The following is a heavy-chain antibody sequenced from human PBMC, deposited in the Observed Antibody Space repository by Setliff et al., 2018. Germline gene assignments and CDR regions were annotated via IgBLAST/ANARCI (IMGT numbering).Heavy chain of an antibody. V-gene: IGHV5-51*01. Sequence: GESLKISCKGSGYSFTSYWIGWVRQMPGKGLEWRGIIYPGDSDTRYSPSFQGQVTISADKSISTAYLQWSSLKASYTAMYYCARVYAAVVGYYYYYMDVLGKGTTVTVSS. CDR1: GYSFTSYW. D-gene: IGHD6-19*01. CDR3: ARVYAAVVGYYYYYMDV. J-gene: IGHJ6*03. CDR2: IYPGDSDT.